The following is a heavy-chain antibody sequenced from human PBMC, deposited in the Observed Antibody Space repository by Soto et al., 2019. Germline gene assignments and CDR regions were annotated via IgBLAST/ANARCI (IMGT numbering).Heavy chain of an antibody. CDR3: VQTTGWPGFDF. CDR2: IYGGGTT. Sequence: EVQLVESGGGLIQPGGSLRLSCAASGFSVSSKYMTWVRQAPGKGLEWVSVIYGGGTTYYADSVKGRFTISRDNSKNTLYLQLHILRAEDTAVYYCVQTTGWPGFDFWRQGTLVTVSS. D-gene: IGHD6-19*01. CDR1: GFSVSSKY. J-gene: IGHJ4*02. V-gene: IGHV3-53*01.